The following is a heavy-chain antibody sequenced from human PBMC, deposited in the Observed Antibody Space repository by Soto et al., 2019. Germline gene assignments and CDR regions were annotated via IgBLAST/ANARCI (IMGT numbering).Heavy chain of an antibody. D-gene: IGHD6-19*01. V-gene: IGHV4-31*11. CDR3: ARGFYFGIAVAGYYFDY. Sequence: PSETLSLTCAVSGGSISSGGYYWSWIRQHPGKGLEWIGYIYYSGSTYYNPSLKSRVTISVDTSKSQFSLKLSSVTAADTAVYYCARGFYFGIAVAGYYFDYWGQGTPVTVSS. CDR1: GGSISSGGYY. CDR2: IYYSGST. J-gene: IGHJ4*02.